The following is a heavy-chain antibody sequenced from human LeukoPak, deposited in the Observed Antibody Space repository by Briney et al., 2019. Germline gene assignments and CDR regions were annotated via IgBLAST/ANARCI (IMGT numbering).Heavy chain of an antibody. CDR2: IKEDGSEK. D-gene: IGHD5-18*01. CDR3: ASLDATMVNGDY. V-gene: IGHV3-7*01. J-gene: IGHJ4*02. Sequence: PGGSLRLSCAASGFTLSDYYMSWIRQAPGKGLEWVANIKEDGSEKNYVDSVKGRFTISRDNAKNSLYLQINSLRAEDTAVYYCASLDATMVNGDYWGQGTLVTVSS. CDR1: GFTLSDYY.